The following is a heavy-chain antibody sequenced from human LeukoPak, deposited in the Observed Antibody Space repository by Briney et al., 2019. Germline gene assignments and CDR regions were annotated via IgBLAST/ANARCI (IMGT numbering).Heavy chain of an antibody. J-gene: IGHJ4*02. V-gene: IGHV4-59*12. Sequence: SETLSLTCTVSGGSISSYYWSWIRQPPGKGLEWIGYIYYSGSTNYNPSLKSRVTISVDTSKNQFSLQLNSMTLEDTAVYYCAKDLTGGRLFDYWGQGTLVTVSS. CDR3: AKDLTGGRLFDY. CDR1: GGSISSYY. D-gene: IGHD1-14*01. CDR2: IYYSGST.